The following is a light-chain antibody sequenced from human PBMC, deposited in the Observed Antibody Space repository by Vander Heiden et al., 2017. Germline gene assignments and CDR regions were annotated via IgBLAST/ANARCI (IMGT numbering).Light chain of an antibody. V-gene: IGLV2-11*01. CDR1: SSDVGGDNY. Sequence: QSALTPPRPVSGSPSQSVPTSCPGTSSDVGGDNYVSWYQQHAGKAPKVIIHDVTKRPSGVPDRFAGSKCGNAASLTISGLQAEDEDDYYCLSSAGTYSCVFGGGTKVTVL. CDR3: LSSAGTYSCV. J-gene: IGLJ2*01. CDR2: DVT.